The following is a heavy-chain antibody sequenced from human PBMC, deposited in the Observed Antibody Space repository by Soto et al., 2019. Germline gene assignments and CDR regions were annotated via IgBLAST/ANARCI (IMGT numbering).Heavy chain of an antibody. CDR2: INAGNGNT. CDR1: GYTFTSYA. CDR3: ARDLVPTMAMVRGLPPVAY. J-gene: IGHJ4*02. D-gene: IGHD3-10*01. V-gene: IGHV1-3*01. Sequence: VASVKVSCKASGYTFTSYAMHWVRQAPGQRLEWMGWINAGNGNTKYSQKFQGRVTITRDTSASTAYMELSSLRSEDTAVYYCARDLVPTMAMVRGLPPVAYWGQGTLVPVSS.